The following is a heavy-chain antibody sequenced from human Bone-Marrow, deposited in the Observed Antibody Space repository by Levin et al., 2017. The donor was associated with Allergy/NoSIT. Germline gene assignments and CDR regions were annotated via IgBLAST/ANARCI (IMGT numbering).Heavy chain of an antibody. Sequence: PGGSLRLSCAASGFTFSSYSMNWVRQAPGKGLEWVSSISSSSSYIYYADSVKGRFTISRDNAKNSLYLQMNSLRAEDTAVYYCASPMGRYFDWLLDYWGQGTLVTVSS. J-gene: IGHJ4*02. CDR2: ISSSSSYI. D-gene: IGHD3-9*01. CDR1: GFTFSSYS. V-gene: IGHV3-21*01. CDR3: ASPMGRYFDWLLDY.